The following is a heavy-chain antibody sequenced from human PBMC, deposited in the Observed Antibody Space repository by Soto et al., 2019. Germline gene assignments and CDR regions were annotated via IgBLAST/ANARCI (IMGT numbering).Heavy chain of an antibody. CDR3: ARGGSMVRGGDYYGMDV. CDR2: INPSGGST. D-gene: IGHD3-10*01. CDR1: GYTFTSYY. V-gene: IGHV1-46*01. Sequence: ASVKVSCKASGYTFTSYYMHWVRQAPGQGLEWMGIINPSGGSTSYAQKFQGRVTMTRDTSTSTVYMELSSLRSEDTAVYYCARGGSMVRGGDYYGMDVWGQGTTVTVSS. J-gene: IGHJ6*02.